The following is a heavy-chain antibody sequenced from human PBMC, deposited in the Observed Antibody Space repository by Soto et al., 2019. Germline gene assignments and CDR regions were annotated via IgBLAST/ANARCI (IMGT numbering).Heavy chain of an antibody. V-gene: IGHV3-30-3*01. CDR1: GFTFSSYA. J-gene: IGHJ6*02. CDR2: ISYDGSNK. D-gene: IGHD2-21*02. CDR3: ARDLDCGGDCYQTGEYYYYYGMAV. Sequence: GGSLRLSCAASGFTFSSYAMHWVRQAPGKGLEWVAVISYDGSNKYYADSVKGRFTISRDNSKNTLYLQMNSLRAEDTAVYYCARDLDCGGDCYQTGEYYYYYGMAVWGQGTTVTVSS.